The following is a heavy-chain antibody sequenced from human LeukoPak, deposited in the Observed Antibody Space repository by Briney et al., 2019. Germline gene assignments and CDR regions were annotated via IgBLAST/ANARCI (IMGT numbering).Heavy chain of an antibody. CDR3: ARAHYYDSSGYYSEFDY. Sequence: ASVKVSCKASGYTFTSYGISWVRQAPGQGLEWMGWISAYNGNTNYAQKLQGRVTMTTDTSTSTAYMELRSLRSDDTAVYYCARAHYYDSSGYYSEFDYWGQATLVTVSS. V-gene: IGHV1-18*01. CDR1: GYTFTSYG. J-gene: IGHJ4*02. D-gene: IGHD3-22*01. CDR2: ISAYNGNT.